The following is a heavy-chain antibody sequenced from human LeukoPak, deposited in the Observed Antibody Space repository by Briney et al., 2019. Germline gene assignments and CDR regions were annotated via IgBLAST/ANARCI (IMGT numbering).Heavy chain of an antibody. Sequence: GGSLRPSCAASGFTFSSYAMSWVRQAPGKGLEWVSAISGSGGSTYYADSVKGRFTISRDNSKNTLYLQMNSLRAEDTAVYYCAKSHAVGSGSYDYYYYGMDVWGQGTTVTVSS. CDR3: AKSHAVGSGSYDYYYYGMDV. CDR2: ISGSGGST. D-gene: IGHD1-26*01. CDR1: GFTFSSYA. V-gene: IGHV3-23*01. J-gene: IGHJ6*02.